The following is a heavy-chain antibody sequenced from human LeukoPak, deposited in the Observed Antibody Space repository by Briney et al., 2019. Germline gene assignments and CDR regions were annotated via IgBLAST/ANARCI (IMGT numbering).Heavy chain of an antibody. CDR1: GFPFTTNY. D-gene: IGHD1-26*01. J-gene: IGHJ5*01. CDR2: MNTGGSA. Sequence: GGSLRLSCAASGFPFTTNYMSWVRQAPGKGLEWVSVMNTGGSAYHADSVKGRFTISRDNSNNTLYLQMNSLRAEDTAVYYCARVRRQVGSRWFDSWGQGTLVTVSS. CDR3: ARVRRQVGSRWFDS. V-gene: IGHV3-53*01.